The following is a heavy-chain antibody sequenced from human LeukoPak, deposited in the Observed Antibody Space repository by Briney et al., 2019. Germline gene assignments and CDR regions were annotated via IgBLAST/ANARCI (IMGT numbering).Heavy chain of an antibody. CDR2: INDIGNT. D-gene: IGHD3-10*01. V-gene: IGHV4-34*01. Sequence: SSETLSLTCAVYGGSFGGYYWSWIRQPPGKGLEWIGEINDIGNTNYDPSLRSRVTISVDTSKNQFSLSLTSATAADTAVYFCARLGSVGYYNYQYMDIWGNGTTVTVSS. CDR1: GGSFGGYY. CDR3: ARLGSVGYYNYQYMDI. J-gene: IGHJ6*03.